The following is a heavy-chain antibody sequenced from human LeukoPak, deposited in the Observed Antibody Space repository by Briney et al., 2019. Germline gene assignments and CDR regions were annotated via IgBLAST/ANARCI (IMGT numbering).Heavy chain of an antibody. V-gene: IGHV4-34*01. CDR1: GGSFSGYY. CDR2: INHSGST. Sequence: PSETLSLTCAVYGGSFSGYYWSWVRQPPGKGLEWIGEINHSGSTNYNPSLKSRVTISVDTSKNQFSLKLSSVTAAGTAVYYCARGVIGRTKFDYWGQGTLVTVSS. J-gene: IGHJ4*02. D-gene: IGHD3-10*01. CDR3: ARGVIGRTKFDY.